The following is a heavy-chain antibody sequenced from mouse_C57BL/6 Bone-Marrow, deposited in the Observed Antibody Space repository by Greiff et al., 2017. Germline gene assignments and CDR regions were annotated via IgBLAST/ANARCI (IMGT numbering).Heavy chain of an antibody. Sequence: QVQLQQSGPGLVQPSQSLSITCTVSGFSLTSYGVHWVRQSPGTGLEWLGVIWRGGSTAYNAAFMSRLSITKDNSKSQVFVKMNSLQADDTAIYYCAKKIAEYFDVWGTGTTVTVSS. J-gene: IGHJ1*03. V-gene: IGHV2-5*01. CDR1: GFSLTSYG. CDR3: AKKIAEYFDV. CDR2: IWRGGST.